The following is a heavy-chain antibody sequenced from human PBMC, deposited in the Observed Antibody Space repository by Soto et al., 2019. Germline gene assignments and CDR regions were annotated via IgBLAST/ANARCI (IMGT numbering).Heavy chain of an antibody. CDR2: IYPGDSDT. CDR1: GFSFTSYW. Sequence: GESLNISCKGSGFSFTSYWIGWGRQMPGKGLEWMGIIYPGDSDTRYSPSFQGQVTISADKSITTAYLQWRSLNASDTAMYYCARSPCGGDCIRFDPWGHGTLVTVAS. V-gene: IGHV5-51*01. CDR3: ARSPCGGDCIRFDP. D-gene: IGHD2-21*02. J-gene: IGHJ5*02.